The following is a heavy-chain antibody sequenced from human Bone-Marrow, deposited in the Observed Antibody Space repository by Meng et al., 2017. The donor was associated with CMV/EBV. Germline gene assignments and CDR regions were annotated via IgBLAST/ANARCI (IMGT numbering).Heavy chain of an antibody. CDR3: ARGPYSSGWYGLVDY. CDR1: GYTFPNYA. Sequence: SGYTFPNYAIHWMRQAPRQRLEWMGLINPATNNAKYSRTFQGRVTITRDTSATTAYIELSGLRSEDTAIYYCARGPYSSGWYGLVDYWGQGTLVTVSS. D-gene: IGHD6-19*01. V-gene: IGHV1-3*01. CDR2: INPATNNA. J-gene: IGHJ4*02.